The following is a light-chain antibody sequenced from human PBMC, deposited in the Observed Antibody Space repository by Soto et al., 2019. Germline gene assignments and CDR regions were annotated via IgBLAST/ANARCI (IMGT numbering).Light chain of an antibody. CDR1: NSDVGGYNY. V-gene: IGLV2-14*01. J-gene: IGLJ1*01. CDR2: EVS. CDR3: SSYTSISTLYV. Sequence: QSALTQPGSVSGSPGQSITISCTGTNSDVGGYNYVSWYQQHPGKAPELMIYEVSHRPSGVSNRFSGSKSDNTASLTISGLQAEDEADYYCSSYTSISTLYVFGTGTKV.